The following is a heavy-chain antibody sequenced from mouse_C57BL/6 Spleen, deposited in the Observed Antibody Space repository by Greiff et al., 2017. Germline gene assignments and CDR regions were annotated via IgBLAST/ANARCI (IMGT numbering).Heavy chain of an antibody. CDR2: ISDGGSYT. CDR3: ARGDWDGDY. CDR1: GFTFSSYA. Sequence: EVNVVESGGGLVKPGGSLKLSCAASGFTFSSYAMSWVRQTPEKRLEWVATISDGGSYTYYPDNVKGRFTISRDNAKNNLYLQMSHLKSEDTAMYYCARGDWDGDYWGQGTTLTVSS. D-gene: IGHD4-1*01. J-gene: IGHJ2*01. V-gene: IGHV5-4*03.